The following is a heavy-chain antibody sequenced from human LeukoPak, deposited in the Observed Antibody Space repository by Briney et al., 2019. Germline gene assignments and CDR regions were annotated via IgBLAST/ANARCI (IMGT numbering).Heavy chain of an antibody. CDR3: ARTYGDNDCYYYMDV. D-gene: IGHD4-17*01. CDR1: GYTFTSYD. V-gene: IGHV1-8*01. Sequence: ASVKVSCKASGYTFTSYDINWVRQATGQGLEWMGWLNPNSGNTGYAQKVQGRVTMTRNTSISTAYMELSSLRSEDTAVYYCARTYGDNDCYYYMDVWGKGTTVTISS. J-gene: IGHJ6*03. CDR2: LNPNSGNT.